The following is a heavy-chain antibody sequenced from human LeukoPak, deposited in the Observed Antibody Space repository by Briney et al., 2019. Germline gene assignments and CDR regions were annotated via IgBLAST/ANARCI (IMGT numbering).Heavy chain of an antibody. CDR1: GIASSRNG. CDR2: ISPDGSSQ. CDR3: AKDRSSSWSFDY. V-gene: IGHV3-30*18. Sequence: GKSLTLSCKATGIASSRNGMHCVRQAPANGKEWVSVISPDGSSQDYADSVKGRLTISRDNSENTLYLQMNGLRAEDTAVYYCAKDRSSSWSFDYWGQGTRVTVSS. J-gene: IGHJ4*02. D-gene: IGHD6-13*01.